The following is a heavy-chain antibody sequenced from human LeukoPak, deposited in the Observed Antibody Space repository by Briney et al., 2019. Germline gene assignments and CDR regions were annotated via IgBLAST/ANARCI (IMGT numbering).Heavy chain of an antibody. CDR3: ARDPGIAAAGNWFDP. D-gene: IGHD6-13*01. CDR2: IYYSGIT. V-gene: IGHV4-59*01. CDR1: GASMTNYY. Sequence: SETLSLTCTVSGASMTNYYWSWIRKPPGKGLEWIGYIYYSGITNYNPSLTSRVSISVDMSKNQFSLKLTSVTAADTAVYYCARDPGIAAAGNWFDPWGQGTLVTVSS. J-gene: IGHJ5*02.